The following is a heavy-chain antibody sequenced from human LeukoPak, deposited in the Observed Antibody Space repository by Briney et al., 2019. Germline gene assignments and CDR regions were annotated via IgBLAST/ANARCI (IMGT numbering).Heavy chain of an antibody. J-gene: IGHJ4*02. Sequence: GGSLRLSCAASGFTFDDYGMSWVRQAPGKGLEWVSGINWNGVSTGYADSVKGRFTISRDNAKDSLYLQMNNLRAEDTALYYCARVNSDYYDSSGYYYWGQGTLVTVSS. CDR1: GFTFDDYG. CDR3: ARVNSDYYDSSGYYY. D-gene: IGHD3-22*01. CDR2: INWNGVST. V-gene: IGHV3-20*04.